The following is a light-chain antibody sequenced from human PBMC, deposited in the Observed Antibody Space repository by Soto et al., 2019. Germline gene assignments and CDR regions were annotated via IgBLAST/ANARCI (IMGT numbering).Light chain of an antibody. Sequence: QSVLTQPASVSGSPGQSITISCTGTSRDIGTYNYVSWYQQQPGRAPKLIIYKVINRPSGVSDRFSGSKSGNTASLTISGLQAEDEADYYCSSYTSGTTPVVFGTGTKVTVL. CDR1: SRDIGTYNY. CDR3: SSYTSGTTPVV. CDR2: KVI. J-gene: IGLJ1*01. V-gene: IGLV2-14*01.